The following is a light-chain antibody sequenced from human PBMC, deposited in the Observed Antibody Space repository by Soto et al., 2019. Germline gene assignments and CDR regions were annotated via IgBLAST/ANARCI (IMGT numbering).Light chain of an antibody. CDR1: ISDVGGYNL. J-gene: IGLJ1*01. CDR2: EDS. CDR3: CSYAGSSTYV. V-gene: IGLV2-23*01. Sequence: QAALAQPSSGSGSPGQSITISCTGTISDVGGYNLVSWYQQHPGKAPKLMIYEDSKRPSGVSNRFSGSKSGNTASLTISGLQAEDEADYYCCSYAGSSTYVFGTGTKVTVL.